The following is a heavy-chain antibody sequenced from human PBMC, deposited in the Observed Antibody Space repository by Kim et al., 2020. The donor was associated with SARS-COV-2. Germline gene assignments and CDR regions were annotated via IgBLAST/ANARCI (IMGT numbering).Heavy chain of an antibody. CDR2: IYYSGST. V-gene: IGHV4-39*01. CDR1: GGSISSSSYY. D-gene: IGHD4-17*01. J-gene: IGHJ4*01. CDR3: ARHLGGDYSEYYFDF. Sequence: SETLSLTCTVSGGSISSSSYYWGWIRQPPGKGLEWIGSIYYSGSTYYNPSLKSRVTISVDTSKNQFSLKLSSVTAAHTAVYYCARHLGGDYSEYYFDFWG.